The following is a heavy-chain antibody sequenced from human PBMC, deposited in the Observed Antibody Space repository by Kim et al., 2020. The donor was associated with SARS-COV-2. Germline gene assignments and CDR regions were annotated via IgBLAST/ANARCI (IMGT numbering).Heavy chain of an antibody. CDR1: GLTFSTTD. CDR2: ISRSGSAI. V-gene: IGHV3-48*02. Sequence: GGSLRLSCAVSGLTFSTTDMHWVRQAPGKGLEWIAYISRSGSAIVYADSVKGRFTISRDEAKNSIFLQMNSLRDEDTAVYYCARDRTAFDYWGREPWSPSPQ. D-gene: IGHD1-1*01. J-gene: IGHJ4*02. CDR3: ARDRTAFDY.